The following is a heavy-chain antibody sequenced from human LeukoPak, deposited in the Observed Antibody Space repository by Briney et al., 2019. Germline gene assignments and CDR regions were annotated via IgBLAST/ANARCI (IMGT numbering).Heavy chain of an antibody. J-gene: IGHJ6*03. V-gene: IGHV4-39*01. Sequence: SETLSLTCTVSGDSISSSSYYWGWIRQPPGKGLEWIGSIYYSGSTYYNPSLKSRVTISVDTSKNQFSLKLSSVTAADTAVYRCARPLNYYYYMDVWGKGTTVTVSS. CDR1: GDSISSSSYY. CDR2: IYYSGST. CDR3: ARPLNYYYYMDV.